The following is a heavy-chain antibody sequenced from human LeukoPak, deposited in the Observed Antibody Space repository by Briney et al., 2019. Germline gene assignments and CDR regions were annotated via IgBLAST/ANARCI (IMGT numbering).Heavy chain of an antibody. J-gene: IGHJ4*02. CDR3: ARDLAYYYDSSGYYPGRYFDY. Sequence: SETLSLTCTVSGGSISSHYWSWIRQPSGKGLEWIGYIYYSGSTNYNPSLKSRVTISVDTSKNQFSLKLSSVTAADTAVYYCARDLAYYYDSSGYYPGRYFDYWGQGTLVTVSS. V-gene: IGHV4-59*11. CDR2: IYYSGST. D-gene: IGHD3-22*01. CDR1: GGSISSHY.